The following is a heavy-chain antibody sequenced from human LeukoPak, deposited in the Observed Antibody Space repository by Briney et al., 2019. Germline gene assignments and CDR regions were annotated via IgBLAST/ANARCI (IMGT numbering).Heavy chain of an antibody. CDR1: GFTSRFYA. CDR3: AKAYSSSLYADASHI. J-gene: IGHJ3*02. V-gene: IGHV3-23*01. D-gene: IGHD6-13*01. CDR2: ISGDASVS. Sequence: GGSLRLSCAGSGFTSRFYAMTRVRLAPGKGLEWVSGISGDASVSRHADSVEGRFNISRDNSKTTLYLQLNGLRVEDTAIYYCAKAYSSSLYADASHIWGQGTMVTVSP.